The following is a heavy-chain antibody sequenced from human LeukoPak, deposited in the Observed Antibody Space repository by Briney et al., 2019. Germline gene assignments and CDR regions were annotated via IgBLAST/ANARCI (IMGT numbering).Heavy chain of an antibody. CDR2: IKSKTDDGTT. V-gene: IGHV3-15*01. D-gene: IGHD2-2*01. CDR3: TTDWVVVVPAAISWTEDYYYMDV. Sequence: GGSLSLSCAASGFTFSNAWMSWVRQAPGQGLEWVGHIKSKTDDGTTDYAAPVKGRFTISRDDSKNALYLQMNSLKTEDTAVYYCTTDWVVVVPAAISWTEDYYYMDVWGKGTTVTVSS. J-gene: IGHJ6*03. CDR1: GFTFSNAW.